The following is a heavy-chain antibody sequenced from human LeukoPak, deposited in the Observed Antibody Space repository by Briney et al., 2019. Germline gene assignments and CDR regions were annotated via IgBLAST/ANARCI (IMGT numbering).Heavy chain of an antibody. Sequence: ASVTVSCKASGYTFTGYYMHWVRQAPGQGLEWMGWINPNSGGTNYAQKFQGRVTMTRDTSISTAYMELSRLRSDDTAVYYCARGEVVPAAMDHGGDYWGQGTLVTVSS. CDR1: GYTFTGYY. CDR2: INPNSGGT. CDR3: ARGEVVPAAMDHGGDY. J-gene: IGHJ4*02. V-gene: IGHV1-2*02. D-gene: IGHD2-2*01.